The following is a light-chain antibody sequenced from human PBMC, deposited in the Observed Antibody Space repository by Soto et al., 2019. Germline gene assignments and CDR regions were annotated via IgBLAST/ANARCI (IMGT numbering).Light chain of an antibody. CDR1: PGISSY. J-gene: IGKJ4*01. CDR3: QQYYSYPPT. CDR2: AAS. Sequence: AIRMTQSPASLSASTGDRVTITCRASPGISSYLAWYQQKPGKAPKLLIYAASTLQSGVQSRFSGSGSGTDFTLTISCLQSEYFATYYCQQYYSYPPTFGGGTNVEIK. V-gene: IGKV1-8*01.